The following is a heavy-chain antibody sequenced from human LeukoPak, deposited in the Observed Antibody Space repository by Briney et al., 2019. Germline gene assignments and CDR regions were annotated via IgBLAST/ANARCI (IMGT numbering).Heavy chain of an antibody. D-gene: IGHD6-13*01. V-gene: IGHV3-30*02. CDR1: GFTFTSYG. CDR3: ARDVWQQLASTYYMDV. CDR2: IRYDGSNR. Sequence: GGSLRLSCAASGFTFTSYGMHWVRQAPGKGLEWVAFIRYDGSNRNYADSVKGRFTISRDNSRNTLYLQMNSLRAEDTAVYYCARDVWQQLASTYYMDVWGKGTTVTISS. J-gene: IGHJ6*03.